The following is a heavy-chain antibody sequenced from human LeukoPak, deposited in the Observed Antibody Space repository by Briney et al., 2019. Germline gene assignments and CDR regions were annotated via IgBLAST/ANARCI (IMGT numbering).Heavy chain of an antibody. D-gene: IGHD4-17*01. CDR3: AKEDYGDYPNWFDL. Sequence: PGGSLRLSCAASGFTVSSNYMSWVRQAPGKGLEWVSVIYSGGSTYYADSVKGRFTISRDNSKNTLYLQMNSLRAEDTAVYYCAKEDYGDYPNWFDLWGQGTLVTVSS. J-gene: IGHJ5*02. CDR2: IYSGGST. CDR1: GFTVSSNY. V-gene: IGHV3-53*01.